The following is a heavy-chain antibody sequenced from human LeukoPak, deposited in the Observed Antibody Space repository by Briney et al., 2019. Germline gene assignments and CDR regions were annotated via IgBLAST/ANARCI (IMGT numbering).Heavy chain of an antibody. CDR3: ARGGSGYALNWFDP. CDR2: ISYSGST. Sequence: SETLSLTCTVSGGSIGSYYWSWIRQPPGKGLEWIGHISYSGSTNYNPSLKSRVTISVDTSKNQFSLKLSSVTAADTAVYYCARGGSGYALNWFDPWGQGTLVTVSS. J-gene: IGHJ5*02. V-gene: IGHV4-59*01. CDR1: GGSIGSYY. D-gene: IGHD5-12*01.